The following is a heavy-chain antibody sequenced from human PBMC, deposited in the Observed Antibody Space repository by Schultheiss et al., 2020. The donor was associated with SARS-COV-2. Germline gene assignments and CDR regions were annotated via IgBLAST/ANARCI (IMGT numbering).Heavy chain of an antibody. J-gene: IGHJ4*02. D-gene: IGHD6-19*01. CDR2: IYYSGST. CDR3: ARAEYYSSGLAY. CDR1: GGSFSGYY. Sequence: SQTLSLTCAVYGGSFSGYYWSWIRQPPGKGLEWIGSIYYSGSTNYNPSLKSRVTISVDTSKNQFSLKLSSVTAADTAVYYCARAEYYSSGLAYWGQGALVTVSS. V-gene: IGHV4-59*01.